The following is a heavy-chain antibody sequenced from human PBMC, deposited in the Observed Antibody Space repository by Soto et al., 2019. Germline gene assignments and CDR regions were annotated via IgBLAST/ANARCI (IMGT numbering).Heavy chain of an antibody. Sequence: GGSLRLSCAASGFTFSSYAMHWVCQAPGKGLEWVAVISYDGSNKYYADSVKGRFTISRDNSKNTLYLQMNSLRAEDTAVYYCARGGTYYYGSGSYYYYFDYWGQGTLVTVSS. CDR3: ARGGTYYYGSGSYYYYFDY. J-gene: IGHJ4*02. CDR2: ISYDGSNK. V-gene: IGHV3-30*04. CDR1: GFTFSSYA. D-gene: IGHD3-10*01.